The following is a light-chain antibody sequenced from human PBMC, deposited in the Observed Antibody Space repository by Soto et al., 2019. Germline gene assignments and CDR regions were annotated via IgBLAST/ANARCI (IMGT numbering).Light chain of an antibody. Sequence: QSALTQPASVSGSPGQSITISCTGTSSDIGSYNYVSWYQQLPGKVPKLMIYGVSNRPSGVSNRFSGSKSGNTASLTISGLQAEDDADYYCSSYTFSSTPVVFGGGTKLTVL. CDR1: SSDIGSYNY. CDR2: GVS. J-gene: IGLJ2*01. CDR3: SSYTFSSTPVV. V-gene: IGLV2-14*03.